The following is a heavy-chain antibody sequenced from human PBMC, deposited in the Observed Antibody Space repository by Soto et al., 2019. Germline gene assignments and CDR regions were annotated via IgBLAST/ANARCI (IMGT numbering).Heavy chain of an antibody. CDR3: ASCLGYYYGSYFDL. CDR1: GGTFSSYA. J-gene: IGHJ2*01. D-gene: IGHD3-10*01. V-gene: IGHV1-69*12. CDR2: IIPIFGTA. Sequence: QVQLVQSGAEVKKPGSSVKVSCKASGGTFSSYAISWVRQAPGQGLEWMGGIIPIFGTANYAQKFQGRVTITADESTSTDYMELSSLRSEDTAVYYCASCLGYYYGSYFDLWGRGTLVTVSS.